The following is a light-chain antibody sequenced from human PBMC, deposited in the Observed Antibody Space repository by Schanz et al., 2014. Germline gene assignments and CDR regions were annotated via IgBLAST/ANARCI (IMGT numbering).Light chain of an antibody. CDR1: QSINIF. CDR3: QQSYSAPRT. V-gene: IGKV1-39*01. CDR2: GTF. J-gene: IGKJ1*01. Sequence: DIQMTQSPSSLSASVGDRVTITCRASQSINIFLNWFQQKPGKPPKLLIYGTFSLQSGVPSRFSGSGSGTEFSLTITSLQPEDFATYYCQQSYSAPRTFGQGTKVEI.